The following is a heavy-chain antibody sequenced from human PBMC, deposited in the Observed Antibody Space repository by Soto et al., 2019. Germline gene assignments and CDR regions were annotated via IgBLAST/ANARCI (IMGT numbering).Heavy chain of an antibody. CDR2: IYYSGST. CDR1: GGSISSSSYY. J-gene: IGHJ4*02. D-gene: IGHD3-3*01. Sequence: PSETLSLTCTGSGGSISSSSYYWGWIRQPPGKGLEWIGSIYYSGSTYYNPSLKSRVTISVDTSKNQFSLKLSSVTAADTAVYYCARSQYYDFWSGYYTGESYYFDYWGQGNLVTVS. V-gene: IGHV4-39*01. CDR3: ARSQYYDFWSGYYTGESYYFDY.